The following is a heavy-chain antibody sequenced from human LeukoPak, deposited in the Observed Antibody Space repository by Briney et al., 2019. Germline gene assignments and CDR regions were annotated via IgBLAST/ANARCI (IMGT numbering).Heavy chain of an antibody. CDR3: ARMPRYQLLLRPNYYYYGMDV. CDR1: GYTFTSYD. Sequence: ASVKVSCKASGYTFTSYDINWVRQATGQGLEWMGWMNPNSGNTGYAQKFLGRVTMTRNTSISTAYMELSSLRSEDTAVYYCARMPRYQLLLRPNYYYYGMDVWGQGTTVTVSS. D-gene: IGHD2-2*01. J-gene: IGHJ6*02. V-gene: IGHV1-8*01. CDR2: MNPNSGNT.